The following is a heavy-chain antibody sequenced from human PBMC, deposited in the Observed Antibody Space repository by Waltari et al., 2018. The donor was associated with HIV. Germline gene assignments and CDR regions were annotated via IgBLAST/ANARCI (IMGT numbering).Heavy chain of an antibody. CDR3: ARVPGVSSIAARRLDY. CDR1: GGSISGYY. Sequence: QVHLQESGPGLVKPSETLSLTCTVSGGSISGYYWNWIRQPPGKGLEWIGYIYYSGSTNYNPSLHSRITISVDTSKSQFSLKLSSVTAADTAVYYCARVPGVSSIAARRLDYWGQGSLVTVSS. CDR2: IYYSGST. J-gene: IGHJ4*02. V-gene: IGHV4-59*01. D-gene: IGHD6-6*01.